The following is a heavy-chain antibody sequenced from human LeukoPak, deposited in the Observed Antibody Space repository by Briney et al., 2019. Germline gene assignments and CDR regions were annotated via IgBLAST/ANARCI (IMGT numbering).Heavy chain of an antibody. CDR1: GFTFSSYA. V-gene: IGHV3-23*01. D-gene: IGHD2-8*01. J-gene: IGHJ4*02. Sequence: PGGSLRLSCAASGFTFSSYAMSWVRQAPGKGLEWVSAISGSGGSTYYADSVKGRFTISRDNSKNTLYLQMNSLRAEDTAVYYCAKEYCTNGVCYLGAYDYWGQGTLVTVSS. CDR2: ISGSGGST. CDR3: AKEYCTNGVCYLGAYDY.